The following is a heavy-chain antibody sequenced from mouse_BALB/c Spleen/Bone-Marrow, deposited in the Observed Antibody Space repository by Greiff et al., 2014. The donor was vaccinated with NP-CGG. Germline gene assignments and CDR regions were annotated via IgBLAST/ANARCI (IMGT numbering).Heavy chain of an antibody. V-gene: IGHV5-6-4*01. CDR2: ISSGGSYT. CDR3: TRDLYDGYYYYAMDY. Sequence: EVKLVESGGGLVKPGGSLKLSGAASGFTFSSYTMSWVRQTPEKRLEWVATISSGGSYTYYPDSVKGRFTISRDNAENTLYLQMSSLKSEDTAMYYCTRDLYDGYYYYAMDYWGQGTSVTVSS. D-gene: IGHD2-3*01. J-gene: IGHJ4*01. CDR1: GFTFSSYT.